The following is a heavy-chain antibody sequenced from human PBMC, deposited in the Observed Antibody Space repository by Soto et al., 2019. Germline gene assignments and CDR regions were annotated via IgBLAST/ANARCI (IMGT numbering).Heavy chain of an antibody. J-gene: IGHJ5*02. CDR2: IYTSGST. V-gene: IGHV4-4*07. CDR3: ARDRYGSGSYLVDDWFDP. Sequence: SETLSLTCTVSGGSISSYYWSWIRQPAGKGLEWIGRIYTSGSTNYNPSLKSRVTMSVDTSKNQFSLKLSSVTAADTAVYYCARDRYGSGSYLVDDWFDPWGHGTLVTVSS. CDR1: GGSISSYY. D-gene: IGHD3-10*01.